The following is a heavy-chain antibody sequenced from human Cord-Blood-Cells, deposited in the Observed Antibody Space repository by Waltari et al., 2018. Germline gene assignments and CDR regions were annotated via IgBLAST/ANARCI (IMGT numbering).Heavy chain of an antibody. CDR2: ISGSGGST. CDR3: AKDYLSSSWYDY. D-gene: IGHD6-13*01. J-gene: IGHJ4*02. Sequence: EVQLLESGGGLVQPGGSLRLSCAASGFTFRSYAMSWVRQAPGKGLEWVSAISGSGGSTYYADSVKGRFTISRDNSKNTLYLQMNSLRAEDTAVYYCAKDYLSSSWYDYWGQGTLVTVSS. CDR1: GFTFRSYA. V-gene: IGHV3-23*01.